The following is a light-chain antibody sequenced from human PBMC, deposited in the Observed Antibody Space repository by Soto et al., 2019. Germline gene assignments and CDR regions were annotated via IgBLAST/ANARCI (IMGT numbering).Light chain of an antibody. Sequence: DIVMTQSPATLSVSPGERATLSCRASQTISSNLAWYQQKPGQAPRLLIYGASTRATGIPARFSGSGSGTEFTLTISRLEPEDFAVYYCHQYDNAPQTYGQGTKVDIK. CDR3: HQYDNAPQT. V-gene: IGKV3-15*01. CDR1: QTISSN. J-gene: IGKJ2*01. CDR2: GAS.